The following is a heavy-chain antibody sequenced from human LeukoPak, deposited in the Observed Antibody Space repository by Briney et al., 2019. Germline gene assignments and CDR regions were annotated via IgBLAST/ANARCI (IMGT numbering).Heavy chain of an antibody. Sequence: GSLRLSCAASGFTFSSYWMSWVRPSPGKGLEWVANIKPDGSEKYFMDSVKGRFTISRDNAKNALYLEMNSLRAEDTAQYFCARERMYSGSGSTYPYYDYWGQGTLVTVSS. D-gene: IGHD3-10*01. J-gene: IGHJ4*02. CDR2: IKPDGSEK. CDR1: GFTFSSYW. CDR3: ARERMYSGSGSTYPYYDY. V-gene: IGHV3-7*01.